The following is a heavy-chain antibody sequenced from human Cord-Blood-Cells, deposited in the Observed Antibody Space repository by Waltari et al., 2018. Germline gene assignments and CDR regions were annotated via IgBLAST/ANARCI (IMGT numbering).Heavy chain of an antibody. D-gene: IGHD3-16*01. CDR2: ISSSSSTI. V-gene: IGHV3-48*02. J-gene: IGHJ5*02. Sequence: EVQLVESGGGFVQPGGSLRLSCAASGFTFSSYSMNWVRQAPGKGLEWASYISSSSSTIYYADSGKGRFTITRDNAKNSLYLQRNSLRDEDTAVYYCARDLRKGGMEWFDTWGQGTLVTVSS. CDR3: ARDLRKGGMEWFDT. CDR1: GFTFSSYS.